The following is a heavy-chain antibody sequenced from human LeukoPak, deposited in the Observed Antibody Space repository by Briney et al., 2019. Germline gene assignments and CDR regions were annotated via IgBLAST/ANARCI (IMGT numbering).Heavy chain of an antibody. CDR1: GFSLSTSGVG. Sequence: SGPTLVNPTQTLTLTCTFSGFSLSTSGVGAGWIRQPPGKALEWLALIYWDDDKRYSPSLKSRLTITKDTSKNQVVLTMTNMDPVDTATYYCAHLRHCSSTSCYIDFDYWGQGTLVTVSS. CDR3: AHLRHCSSTSCYIDFDY. D-gene: IGHD2-2*02. V-gene: IGHV2-5*02. J-gene: IGHJ4*02. CDR2: IYWDDDK.